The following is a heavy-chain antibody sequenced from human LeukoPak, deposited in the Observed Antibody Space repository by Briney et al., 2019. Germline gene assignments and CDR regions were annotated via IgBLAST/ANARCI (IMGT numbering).Heavy chain of an antibody. V-gene: IGHV4-39*07. CDR1: GGSISSSSYY. D-gene: IGHD6-13*01. CDR3: ASERGAAGGEIDY. J-gene: IGHJ4*02. CDR2: IYYSGST. Sequence: SETLSLTCTVSGGSISSSSYYWGWIRQPPGKGLEWIGSIYYSGSTYYNPSLKSRIAISVDTSKNQFSLKLTSVTAADTAVYYCASERGAAGGEIDYWGQGTLVTVSS.